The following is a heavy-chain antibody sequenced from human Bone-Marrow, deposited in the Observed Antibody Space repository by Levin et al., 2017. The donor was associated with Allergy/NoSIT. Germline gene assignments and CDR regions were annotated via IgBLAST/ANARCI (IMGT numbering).Heavy chain of an antibody. V-gene: IGHV4-4*07. Sequence: SETLSLTCAVSGGSISLNDYSWDWIRRPAGKGLEWIGRIHFTGKTKFNPSLNSRVTMSVDTAKNQFSLNLTAVTVADTAIYFCAREGVPTAGLKILGAWFDLWGQGTLVTVSS. D-gene: IGHD2-8*01. CDR3: AREGVPTAGLKILGAWFDL. CDR1: GGSISLND. J-gene: IGHJ5*02. CDR2: IHFTGKT.